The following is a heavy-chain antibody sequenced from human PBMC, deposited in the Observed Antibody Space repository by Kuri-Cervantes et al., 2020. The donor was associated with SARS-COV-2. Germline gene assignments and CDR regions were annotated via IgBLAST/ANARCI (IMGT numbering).Heavy chain of an antibody. J-gene: IGHJ3*02. D-gene: IGHD3-22*01. CDR1: GYTFTGYY. CDR3: ARSXPFRRLVVXSQGRAFDI. V-gene: IGHV1-2*04. CDR2: INPNSGGT. Sequence: ASVKVSCKASGYTFTGYYMHWVRQAPGQGLEWMGWINPNSGGTNYAQKFQGWVTMTRDTSISTVYMELSRLRSDDTAVYYCARSXPFRRLVVXSQGRAFDIWGQGTMVTVSS.